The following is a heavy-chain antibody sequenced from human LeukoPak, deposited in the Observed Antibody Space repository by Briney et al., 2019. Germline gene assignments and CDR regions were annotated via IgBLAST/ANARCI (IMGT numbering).Heavy chain of an antibody. CDR3: AKPGFSDYVWGSYRLYYFDY. Sequence: GGSLRLSCAASGFTFSSYAMSWVRQAPGKGLEWVSAISGSGGSTYYADSVKGRFTISRDNSKNTLYLQMNSLRAEDTAVYYCAKPGFSDYVWGSYRLYYFDYWGQGTQVTVSS. CDR1: GFTFSSYA. J-gene: IGHJ4*02. V-gene: IGHV3-23*01. D-gene: IGHD3-16*02. CDR2: ISGSGGST.